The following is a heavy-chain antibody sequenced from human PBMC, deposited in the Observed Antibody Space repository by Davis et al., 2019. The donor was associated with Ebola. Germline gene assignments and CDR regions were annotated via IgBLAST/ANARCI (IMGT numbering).Heavy chain of an antibody. CDR3: ARDGSLYSGYDYGYFDY. CDR2: IYYSGST. Sequence: PSETLSLTCTVSGGSISSGDYYWSWIRQPPGKGLEWIGYIYYSGSTYYNPSLKSRVTISVDTSKNQFSLKLSSVTAADTAVYYCARDGSLYSGYDYGYFDYWGQGTLVTVSS. D-gene: IGHD5-12*01. CDR1: GGSISSGDYY. V-gene: IGHV4-30-4*02. J-gene: IGHJ4*02.